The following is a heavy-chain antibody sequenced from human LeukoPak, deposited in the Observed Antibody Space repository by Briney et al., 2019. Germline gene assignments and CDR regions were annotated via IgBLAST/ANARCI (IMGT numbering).Heavy chain of an antibody. V-gene: IGHV3-23*01. J-gene: IGHJ1*01. D-gene: IGHD3-22*01. CDR1: GFNFSSYA. Sequence: QAGGSLSLSCAASGFNFSSYAMSWVRQAPGKGLEWFSAISGSGGSTYYADSVKGRFTISRDNSKNTLYLQMNSLRAYGTAVYYYAKHYFTMIARSQFQHWGQGTLVTVSS. CDR2: ISGSGGST. CDR3: AKHYFTMIARSQFQH.